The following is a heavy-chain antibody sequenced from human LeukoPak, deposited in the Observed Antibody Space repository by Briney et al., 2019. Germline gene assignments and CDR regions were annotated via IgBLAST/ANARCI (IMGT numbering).Heavy chain of an antibody. CDR1: GGSISSYY. CDR2: THTSGST. V-gene: IGHV4-4*07. Sequence: SETLSLTCTVSGGSISSYYWTWIRQPAGKGLEWIGRTHTSGSTNYSPSLKSRVTMSVDTSKNQFSLKLTSVTAADTAVYYCARDTYYYGSGTYYFNYWGQGTLVTVSS. CDR3: ARDTYYYGSGTYYFNY. D-gene: IGHD3-10*01. J-gene: IGHJ4*02.